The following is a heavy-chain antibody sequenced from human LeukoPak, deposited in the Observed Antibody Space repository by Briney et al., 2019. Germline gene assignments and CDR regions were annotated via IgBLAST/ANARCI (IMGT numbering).Heavy chain of an antibody. CDR2: INHSGSA. CDR1: GGSFSGYY. D-gene: IGHD6-19*01. Sequence: SETLSLTCAVSGGSFSGYYWTWIRQPPGKGLEWIGEINHSGSANYYPSLKSRVTISLDTSKNQFSLKLSSVTAADTAVYYCASPPYSSGWYYFDYWGQGTLVTVSS. J-gene: IGHJ4*02. CDR3: ASPPYSSGWYYFDY. V-gene: IGHV4-34*01.